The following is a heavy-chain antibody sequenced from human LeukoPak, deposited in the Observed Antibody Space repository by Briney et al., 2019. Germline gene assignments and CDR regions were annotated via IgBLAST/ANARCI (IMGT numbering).Heavy chain of an antibody. D-gene: IGHD3-16*01. CDR3: AREITWEVIPI. V-gene: IGHV3-48*04. J-gene: IGHJ3*02. Sequence: GGSLRLSCAASGLTFSSYSMNWVRQAPGKGLEWISYISSSSSSIXYADSXXGRFTISRDNAKNSLYLYMNSLRAEDTAVYYCAREITWEVIPIWGQGTMVTVSS. CDR2: ISSSSSSI. CDR1: GLTFSSYS.